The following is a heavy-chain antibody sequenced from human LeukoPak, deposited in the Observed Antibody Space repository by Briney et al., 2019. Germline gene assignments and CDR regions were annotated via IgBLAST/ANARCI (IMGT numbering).Heavy chain of an antibody. CDR1: GFTFSSYW. J-gene: IGHJ5*02. D-gene: IGHD1-20*01. Sequence: GGSLRLSCAASGFTFSSYWMSWVRQAPGRGLEWVSVMYSSGTTYYAESVKGRFTISRDNTKNTLYLQMNSLRAEDTAVYYCARGEYNWNDLHLWGQGTLVTVSS. V-gene: IGHV3-66*01. CDR3: ARGEYNWNDLHL. CDR2: MYSSGTT.